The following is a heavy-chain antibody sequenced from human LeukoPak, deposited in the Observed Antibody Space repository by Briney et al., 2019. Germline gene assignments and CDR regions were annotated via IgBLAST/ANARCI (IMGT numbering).Heavy chain of an antibody. CDR2: INHSGST. Sequence: SETLSLTCTVSGYSISSGYYWGWIRQPPGKGLEWIGEINHSGSTNYNPSLKSRVTISVDTSKNQFSLQLSSVTAADTAVYYCARDGEYWGQGTLVTVSS. D-gene: IGHD3-10*01. CDR1: GYSISSGYY. J-gene: IGHJ4*02. V-gene: IGHV4-38-2*02. CDR3: ARDGEY.